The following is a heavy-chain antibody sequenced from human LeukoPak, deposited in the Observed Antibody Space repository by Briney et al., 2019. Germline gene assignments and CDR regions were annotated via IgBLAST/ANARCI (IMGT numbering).Heavy chain of an antibody. CDR1: GFTFGDYG. J-gene: IGHJ4*02. CDR2: INWNGGST. D-gene: IGHD2-15*01. V-gene: IGHV3-20*04. Sequence: PGGSLRLSCAASGFTFGDYGMSWVRQAPGKGLEWVSGINWNGGSTGYADSVKGRFTISRDNAKNSLYLQMNSLRAEDTALYYCARDRRYCSGGSCYVDYWGQGTLVTVSS. CDR3: ARDRRYCSGGSCYVDY.